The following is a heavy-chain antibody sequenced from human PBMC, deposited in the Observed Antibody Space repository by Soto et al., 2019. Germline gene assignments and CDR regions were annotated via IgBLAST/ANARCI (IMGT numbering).Heavy chain of an antibody. D-gene: IGHD3-16*01. V-gene: IGHV4-4*02. CDR3: ARDKATVGGYNLYDP. J-gene: IGHJ5*02. Sequence: ETLSPTGTVPGGSIRSSPWWSCVRQPPGKGLERIGEVYHSGSTNLDPSFKSRVTLSVDKSKNQFSLKLTSVTAADTAVYYCARDKATVGGYNLYDPWGQGILVTVSS. CDR2: VYHSGST. CDR1: GGSIRSSPW.